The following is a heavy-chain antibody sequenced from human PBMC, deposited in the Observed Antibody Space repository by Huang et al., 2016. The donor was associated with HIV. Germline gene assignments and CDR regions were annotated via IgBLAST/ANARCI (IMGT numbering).Heavy chain of an antibody. Sequence: EVQLLESGGGLVQPGGSLRLSCGASIFTFITSAMSWVRQAPGKGLECVAGISCSGMSTYSADSGKGRFTISRDNSRNTLYLQMKSLRVEDTAIYYCAKGSERSLTGPKYQYYFDYWGQGTLFTVSS. J-gene: IGHJ4*02. CDR1: IFTFITSA. CDR3: AKGSERSLTGPKYQYYFDY. D-gene: IGHD3-3*01. V-gene: IGHV3-23*01. CDR2: ISCSGMST.